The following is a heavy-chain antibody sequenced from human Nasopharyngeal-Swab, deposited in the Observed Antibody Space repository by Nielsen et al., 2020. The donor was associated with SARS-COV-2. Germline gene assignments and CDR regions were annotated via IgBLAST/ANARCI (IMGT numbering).Heavy chain of an antibody. CDR3: ARDDGLSWLSQGAFDI. CDR1: GFTFSSYE. V-gene: IGHV3-48*03. D-gene: IGHD3-22*01. J-gene: IGHJ3*02. Sequence: GGSLRLSCAAPGFTFSSYEMNWVRQAPGKGLEWVSYISSSGSTIYYADSVKGRFTISRDNAKNSLYLQMNSLRAEDTAVYYCARDDGLSWLSQGAFDIWGQGTMVTVSS. CDR2: ISSSGSTI.